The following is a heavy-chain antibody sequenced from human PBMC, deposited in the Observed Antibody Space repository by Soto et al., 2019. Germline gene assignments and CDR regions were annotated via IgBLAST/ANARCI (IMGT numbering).Heavy chain of an antibody. Sequence: QVEVQQSGPRLVKPSEALSLTCSVSSGPSSSHNWGWIRQSPGRGLEWIGYVYYTGGTSYNPSLRSRVTLSADTSTNHISLTLSSVTAADTAVYYCVRQGIGHLHGLGDVWGQGTTVSVSS. CDR2: VYYTGGT. CDR1: SGPSSSHN. V-gene: IGHV4-59*08. J-gene: IGHJ6*02. D-gene: IGHD3-10*01. CDR3: VRQGIGHLHGLGDV.